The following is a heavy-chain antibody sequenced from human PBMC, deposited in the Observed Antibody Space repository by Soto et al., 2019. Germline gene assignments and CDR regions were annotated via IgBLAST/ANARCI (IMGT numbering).Heavy chain of an antibody. CDR2: IIPIFGTA. J-gene: IGHJ6*02. D-gene: IGHD5-18*01. CDR3: ARTSYSYNYRVENYYYYDMDV. Sequence: GASVKVSCKTSGGTFSIYAINWVRQAPGQGLEWMGGIIPIFGTANYAQKFQGRVTITADESTSTAYLELSSLRSEDAAVYYCARTSYSYNYRVENYYYYDMDVWGQGTTVTVSS. V-gene: IGHV1-69*13. CDR1: GGTFSIYA.